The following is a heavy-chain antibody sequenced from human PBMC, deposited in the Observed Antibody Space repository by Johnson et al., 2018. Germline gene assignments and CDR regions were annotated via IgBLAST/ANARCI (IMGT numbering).Heavy chain of an antibody. CDR1: GFTFSSYG. CDR3: ASIAARLDAFDI. J-gene: IGHJ3*02. D-gene: IGHD6-6*01. Sequence: VQLLESGGGVVQPGRSLRLSCAASGFTFSSYGMHWVRQAPGKGLEWVAVISYDGSNKYYADSVKGRFTISRDNSKNTLYLQMNSLRAEDTAVYYCASIAARLDAFDIWGQGTMVTVSS. CDR2: ISYDGSNK. V-gene: IGHV3-30*03.